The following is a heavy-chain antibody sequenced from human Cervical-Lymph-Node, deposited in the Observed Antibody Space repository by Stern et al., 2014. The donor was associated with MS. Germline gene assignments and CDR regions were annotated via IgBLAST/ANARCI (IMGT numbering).Heavy chain of an antibody. Sequence: EEQLVESGGGLVQPGGSLRLSCAASGFTSSDHYMDWVRQAPGKGLEWVGRSRNKANNYIIEYAASVKGRFTISRDDSKNSLYLQINSLKTEDTAVYYCTSRHSGSSDYWGQGTLVAVSS. CDR3: TSRHSGSSDY. D-gene: IGHD1-26*01. J-gene: IGHJ4*02. V-gene: IGHV3-72*01. CDR1: GFTSSDHY. CDR2: SRNKANNYII.